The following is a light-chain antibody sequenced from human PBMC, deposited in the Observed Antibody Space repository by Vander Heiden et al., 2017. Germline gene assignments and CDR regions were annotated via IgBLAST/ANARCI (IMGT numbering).Light chain of an antibody. V-gene: IGKV1-12*01. Sequence: DIQMTQSPSSVSASVGARVTITCRASQGIDTSLAWYQRRPGKAPNLLIYGASSLQSGVPARFSGSGSGTDFTLTISSLQPEDFATYYCQQAKNFPWTFGQGTKVEVK. CDR3: QQAKNFPWT. CDR2: GAS. CDR1: QGIDTS. J-gene: IGKJ1*01.